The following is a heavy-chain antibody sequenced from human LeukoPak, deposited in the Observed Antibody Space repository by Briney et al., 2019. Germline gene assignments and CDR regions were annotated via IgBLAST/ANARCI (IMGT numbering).Heavy chain of an antibody. CDR1: GFTFSSYT. V-gene: IGHV3-23*01. CDR3: AKWAPFDY. J-gene: IGHJ4*02. Sequence: GGSLRLSCTASGFTFSSYTMSWVRQAPGKGLKWVSTISTGGGNTYYADSVQGRFTVSRDNSKNTLYLQMNSLRAEDTAVYYCAKWAPFDYWGQGTLVTVSS. CDR2: ISTGGGNT.